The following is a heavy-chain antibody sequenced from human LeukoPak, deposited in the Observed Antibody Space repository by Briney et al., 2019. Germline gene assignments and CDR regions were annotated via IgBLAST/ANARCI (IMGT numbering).Heavy chain of an antibody. CDR2: ISSNGGST. D-gene: IGHD1-26*01. Sequence: GGSLRLSCAASGFTFSSYAMHWVRQAPGKGLEYVSAISSNGGSTYYANSVKGRFTISRDNSKNTLYLQMGSLRAEDMAVYYCATRSWSGSSYFDYWGQGTLVTVSS. V-gene: IGHV3-64*01. CDR3: ATRSWSGSSYFDY. CDR1: GFTFSSYA. J-gene: IGHJ4*02.